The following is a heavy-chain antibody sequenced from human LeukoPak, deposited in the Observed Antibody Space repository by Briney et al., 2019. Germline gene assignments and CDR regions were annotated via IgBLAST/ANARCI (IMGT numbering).Heavy chain of an antibody. CDR1: GGSISSYY. D-gene: IGHD3-10*01. Sequence: SETLSLTCTISGGSISSYYWSWIRQPAGKGLEWIGRIYTSGSTNYNPSLKSRVTISVDTSKNQFSLQLSSVTAADTAVYYCARARGTMVRGVPYYYSGMDVWGQGTTVTVSS. V-gene: IGHV4-4*07. CDR2: IYTSGST. J-gene: IGHJ6*02. CDR3: ARARGTMVRGVPYYYSGMDV.